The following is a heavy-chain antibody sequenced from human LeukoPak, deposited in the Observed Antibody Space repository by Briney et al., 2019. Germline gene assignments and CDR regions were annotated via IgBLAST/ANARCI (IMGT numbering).Heavy chain of an antibody. J-gene: IGHJ6*02. V-gene: IGHV3-30-3*01. CDR2: ISYDGSNK. Sequence: PGRSLRLSCAASGFTFSSYAMHWVRQAPGKGLEWVAVISYDGSNKYYADSVKGRFTISRDNSKNTLYLQMNSLRAEDTAVYYCARDRGTAVVAKRNYYYGMDVWGQGTTVTVSS. CDR1: GFTFSSYA. D-gene: IGHD6-19*01. CDR3: ARDRGTAVVAKRNYYYGMDV.